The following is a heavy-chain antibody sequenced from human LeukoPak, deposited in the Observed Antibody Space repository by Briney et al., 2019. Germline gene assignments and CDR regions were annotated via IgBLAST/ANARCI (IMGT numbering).Heavy chain of an antibody. D-gene: IGHD3-10*01. CDR2: FYYSGST. CDR3: ARYYYGSGSSTASMDV. Sequence: SETLSLTCTVSVGSISSSSYYWGWIRQPPGKGLEGIGSFYYSGSTNYNPSLKSRVTISVDTSKNQFSLKLSSVTAADTAVYYCARYYYGSGSSTASMDVWGKGTTVTVSS. J-gene: IGHJ6*03. V-gene: IGHV4-39*07. CDR1: VGSISSSSYY.